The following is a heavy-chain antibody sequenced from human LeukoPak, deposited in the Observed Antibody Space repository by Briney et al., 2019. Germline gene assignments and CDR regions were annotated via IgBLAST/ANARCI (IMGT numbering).Heavy chain of an antibody. J-gene: IGHJ6*02. D-gene: IGHD4-17*01. CDR1: GGSISSYY. CDR2: IYYSGST. CDR3: ASTVTGGGYYYGMDV. V-gene: IGHV4-59*06. Sequence: SETLSLTCPVSGGSISSYYWSWIRQPPGKGLEWIGYIYYSGSTYYNPSLKNRVTISVDTSKNQFSLKLSSVTAADTAVYYCASTVTGGGYYYGMDVWGQGTTVTVSS.